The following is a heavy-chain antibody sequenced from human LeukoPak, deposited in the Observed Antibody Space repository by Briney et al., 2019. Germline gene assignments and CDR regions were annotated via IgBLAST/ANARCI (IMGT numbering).Heavy chain of an antibody. Sequence: ASVTVSCKASGYTFTSYGISWVRQAPGQGLEWMGWISAYNGNTNYAQKLQGRVTMTTDTSTSTAYMELRSLRSDDTAVYYCARGAEDIVLMVYASKDYFDYWGQGTLVTVSS. CDR3: ARGAEDIVLMVYASKDYFDY. D-gene: IGHD2-8*01. J-gene: IGHJ4*02. V-gene: IGHV1-18*01. CDR1: GYTFTSYG. CDR2: ISAYNGNT.